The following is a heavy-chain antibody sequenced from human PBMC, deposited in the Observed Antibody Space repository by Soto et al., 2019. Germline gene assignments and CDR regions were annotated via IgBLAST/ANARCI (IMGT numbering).Heavy chain of an antibody. J-gene: IGHJ4*02. D-gene: IGHD1-7*01. CDR1: GFTFSDYY. V-gene: IGHV3-11*06. CDR3: ARDRTGTTLAFDY. Sequence: GVLRLSCAASGFTFSDYYMSWIRQAPGKGLEGVSYISSSSSYTNYADSVKGRFTISRDNAKNSLYLQMNSLRAEDTAVYYCARDRTGTTLAFDYWGQGTLVTVSS. CDR2: ISSSSSYT.